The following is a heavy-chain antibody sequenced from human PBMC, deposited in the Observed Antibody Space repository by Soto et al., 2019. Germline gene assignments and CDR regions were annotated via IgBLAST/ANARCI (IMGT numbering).Heavy chain of an antibody. Sequence: EVHLVESGGGLVQPGRSLRLSCAASGFTFDDFAMHWVRQVPGKGLEWVSSIRWNSANLVYADSVKGRFTISRDSAKNSLYSQMTSLTTEDTALYYCQKGAVTSIFTYFDYWGQGTLVTVSS. D-gene: IGHD3-3*01. V-gene: IGHV3-9*01. CDR2: IRWNSANL. CDR3: QKGAVTSIFTYFDY. CDR1: GFTFDDFA. J-gene: IGHJ4*02.